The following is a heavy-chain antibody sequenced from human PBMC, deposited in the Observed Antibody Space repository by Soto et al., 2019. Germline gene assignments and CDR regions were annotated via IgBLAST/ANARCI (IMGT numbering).Heavy chain of an antibody. CDR3: ARDRNRYFDL. V-gene: IGHV3-74*01. CDR2: INSDGSST. J-gene: IGHJ2*01. CDR1: GFTFSSNW. Sequence: EVQLVESGGGLVQPGGSLSLSCAASGFTFSSNWMHWVRQAPGKGLVWVSRINSDGSSTSYADSVKGRFTISRDNAKNTLYVQMNSLRVEDTAVYYCARDRNRYFDLWGRGTLVTVSS.